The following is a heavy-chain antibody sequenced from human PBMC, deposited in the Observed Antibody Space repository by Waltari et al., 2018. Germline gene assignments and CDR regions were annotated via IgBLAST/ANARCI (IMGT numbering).Heavy chain of an antibody. D-gene: IGHD1-26*01. CDR3: ARGRYVVVGATTVYYYYGMDV. J-gene: IGHJ6*02. CDR1: GGTFSSYA. CDR2: IIPIFGTA. Sequence: QVQLVQSGAEVKKPGSSVKVSCKASGGTFSSYAISWVRQAPGQGLEWMGGIIPIFGTANYAQKFQGRVTITTDESTSTAYMELSSLRSEDTAVYYCARGRYVVVGATTVYYYYGMDVWGQGTTVTVSS. V-gene: IGHV1-69*05.